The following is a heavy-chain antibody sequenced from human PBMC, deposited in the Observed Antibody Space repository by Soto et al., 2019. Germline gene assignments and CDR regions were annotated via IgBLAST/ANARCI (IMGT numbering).Heavy chain of an antibody. CDR1: GFTFSTYA. CDR2: ISGSGGST. CDR3: AKYAGVTGTTNWFDP. V-gene: IGHV3-23*01. Sequence: LRLSCAASGFTFSTYAITWVRQAPGKGLEWVSAISGSGGSTYYADSVKGRFTISRDNSKNTLYLQMNSLRAEDTAVYYCAKYAGVTGTTNWFDPWGQGTLVTVSS. J-gene: IGHJ5*02. D-gene: IGHD1-7*01.